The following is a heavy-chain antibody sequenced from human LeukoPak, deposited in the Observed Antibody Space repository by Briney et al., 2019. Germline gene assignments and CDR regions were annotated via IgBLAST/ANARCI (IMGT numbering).Heavy chain of an antibody. CDR3: ARSGESSSYLPYDY. CDR2: ITSRSSYI. J-gene: IGHJ4*02. D-gene: IGHD3-22*01. Sequence: GGSLRLSCAASGLTFSDYNMNWVRQAPGKGLEWVSSITSRSSYIYYADSVEGRFTISRDNAKNSLFLQMNNLRVEDTAVYYCARSGESSSYLPYDYWGQGTLVTVSS. V-gene: IGHV3-21*01. CDR1: GLTFSDYN.